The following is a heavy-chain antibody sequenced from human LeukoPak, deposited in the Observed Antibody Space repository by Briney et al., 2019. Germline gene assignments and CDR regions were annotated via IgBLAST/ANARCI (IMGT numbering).Heavy chain of an antibody. CDR1: GFTFSSYG. CDR3: AKDRAMVRGVIITTDY. J-gene: IGHJ4*02. Sequence: GGSLRLSCAASGFTFSSYGMHWVRQAPGKGLEWVAFIRYDGSNKYCADSVKGRFTISRDNSKNTLYLQMNSLRAEDTAVYYCAKDRAMVRGVIITTDYWGQGTLVTVSS. V-gene: IGHV3-30*02. D-gene: IGHD3-10*01. CDR2: IRYDGSNK.